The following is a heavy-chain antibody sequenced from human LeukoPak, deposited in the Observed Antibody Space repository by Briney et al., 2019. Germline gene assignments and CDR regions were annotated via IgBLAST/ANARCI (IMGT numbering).Heavy chain of an antibody. CDR2: ISWNSGSI. Sequence: GGSLRLSCAASGFTFDDYAMHWVRQAPGKGLEWVSGISWNSGSIGYADSVKGRSTISRDNAKNSLYLQMNSLRAEDTALYYCARGCGRATILHVDYWGQGTLVTVSS. D-gene: IGHD5-12*01. V-gene: IGHV3-9*01. CDR3: ARGCGRATILHVDY. CDR1: GFTFDDYA. J-gene: IGHJ4*02.